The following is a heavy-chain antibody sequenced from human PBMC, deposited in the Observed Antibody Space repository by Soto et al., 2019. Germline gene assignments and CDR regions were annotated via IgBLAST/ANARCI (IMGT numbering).Heavy chain of an antibody. CDR1: GFTFSGHW. CDR2: VNTDGGTS. V-gene: IGHV3-74*03. J-gene: IGHJ3*02. Sequence: EVQLVESGGDLVRPGGSVRLSCAASGFTFSGHWMHWVRQVPGKGLEWVSRVNTDGGTSAYADSVKGRFTISRENAKNTLYLQMSGLRAEDAAVYYCAREAGYCSRTSCYRRAFDTWGQRTTVSVSS. D-gene: IGHD2-2*01. CDR3: AREAGYCSRTSCYRRAFDT.